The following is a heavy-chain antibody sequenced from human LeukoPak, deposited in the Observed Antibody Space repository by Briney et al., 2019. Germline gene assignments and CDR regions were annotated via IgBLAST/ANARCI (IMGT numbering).Heavy chain of an antibody. CDR2: NYPGGADT. CDR3: ARRVSSSGFDAFDV. CDR1: VSIFNTYW. Sequence: GASLQISGKGAVSIFNTYWIGGGRPLPGKVLEGMGINYPGGADTSYSPSFHGPVTMSSDKSISIAYLQGSSLKASDTAMYSCARRVSSSGFDAFDVWGQGTMVTVSS. V-gene: IGHV5-51*01. J-gene: IGHJ3*01. D-gene: IGHD5-12*01.